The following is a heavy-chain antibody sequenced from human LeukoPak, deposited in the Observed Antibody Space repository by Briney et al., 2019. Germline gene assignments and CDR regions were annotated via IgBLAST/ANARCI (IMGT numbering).Heavy chain of an antibody. D-gene: IGHD6-19*01. CDR3: AKGGYSSGWYGDYFDY. V-gene: IGHV3-9*01. CDR1: GFTFDDYA. CDR2: ISWNSGSI. J-gene: IGHJ4*02. Sequence: PGGSLRLSCAASGFTFDDYAMHWVRQAPGKGLEWASGISWNSGSIGYADSVKGRFTISRDNAKNSLYLQMNSLRAEDTALYYCAKGGYSSGWYGDYFDYWGQGTLVTVSS.